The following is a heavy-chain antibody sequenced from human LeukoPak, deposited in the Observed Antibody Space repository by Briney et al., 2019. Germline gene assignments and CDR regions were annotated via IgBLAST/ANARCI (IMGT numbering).Heavy chain of an antibody. CDR1: GGSISSNTYY. J-gene: IGHJ6*03. CDR3: ARGRRGYYYYMDV. V-gene: IGHV4-39*07. Sequence: SETLSLTCSVSGGSISSNTYYWGWVRQPPGKGLEWIGEINHSGSTNYNPSLKSRVTISVDTSKNQFSLKLSSVTAADTAVYYCARGRRGYYYYMDVWGKGTTVTVSS. CDR2: INHSGST. D-gene: IGHD3-10*01.